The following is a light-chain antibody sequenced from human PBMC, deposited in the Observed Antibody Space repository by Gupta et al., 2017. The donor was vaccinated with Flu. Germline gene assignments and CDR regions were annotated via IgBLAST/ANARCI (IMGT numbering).Light chain of an antibody. CDR2: QVS. J-gene: IGKJ1*01. Sequence: VSLGQPASISCRSSQGLVYSDGNTYLHWFQQRPGQSPRRLICQVSYRDSGVPDRFSGSGSGTDFTLKISRVEAEDVGIYFCMQGAHWPWAFGQGTTVEIK. CDR3: MQGAHWPWA. V-gene: IGKV2-30*01. CDR1: QGLVYSDGNTY.